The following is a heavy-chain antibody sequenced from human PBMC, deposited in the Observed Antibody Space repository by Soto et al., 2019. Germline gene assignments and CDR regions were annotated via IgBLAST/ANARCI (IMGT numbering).Heavy chain of an antibody. CDR3: ARGPDVVRVFGVLGPLENYYYYGMDV. D-gene: IGHD3-3*01. Sequence: QVQLVQSGAEVKKPGASVKVSCKASGYTFTGYYMHWVRQAPGQGLEWMGWINPNSGGTNYAQKFQGWVTMTRDTSISTAYMELSRLRSDDTAVYYCARGPDVVRVFGVLGPLENYYYYGMDVWGQGTTVTVSS. V-gene: IGHV1-2*04. CDR1: GYTFTGYY. J-gene: IGHJ6*02. CDR2: INPNSGGT.